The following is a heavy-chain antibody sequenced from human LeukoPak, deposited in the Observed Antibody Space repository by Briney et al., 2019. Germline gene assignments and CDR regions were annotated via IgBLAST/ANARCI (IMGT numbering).Heavy chain of an antibody. D-gene: IGHD4-17*01. V-gene: IGHV3-21*01. CDR2: ISSGSSYR. Sequence: PGGSLRLSCAASGFTFSSHTMNWVRQAPGMGLEWVSSISSGSSYRYYADSVKGRFTISRDNAKNSLYLQMNGLRAGDTGVYYCARGPAFRYGDYGPGGVDIWGQGTMVTVSS. CDR3: ARGPAFRYGDYGPGGVDI. J-gene: IGHJ3*02. CDR1: GFTFSSHT.